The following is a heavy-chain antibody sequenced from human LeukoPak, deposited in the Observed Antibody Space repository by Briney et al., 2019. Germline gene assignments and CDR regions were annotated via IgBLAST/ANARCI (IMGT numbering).Heavy chain of an antibody. CDR2: ISYGSSTI. V-gene: IGHV3-48*01. Sequence: GGSLRLSCAASGFTFSSYTMNWVRQAPGKGLDWVSFISYGSSTIYYADSVKGRFTISRDNAKNSLYLQMNSLRAEDTAVYYCARDLSHGWGLDHWGQGTLVTVSS. D-gene: IGHD1-26*01. CDR3: ARDLSHGWGLDH. CDR1: GFTFSSYT. J-gene: IGHJ4*02.